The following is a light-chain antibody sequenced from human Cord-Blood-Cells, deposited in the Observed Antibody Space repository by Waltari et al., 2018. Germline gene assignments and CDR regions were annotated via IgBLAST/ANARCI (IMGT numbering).Light chain of an antibody. CDR2: AAS. Sequence: DIQMTQSPSSLSASVGYRVTITCRASQSISSYLNWYQQKPGKAPKLLIYAASSLQSGVPSRFSGSGSGTDFTLTISSLEPEDFATYYCQQSCNSPHTFGQGTKLEIK. CDR3: QQSCNSPHT. CDR1: QSISSY. V-gene: IGKV1-39*01. J-gene: IGKJ2*01.